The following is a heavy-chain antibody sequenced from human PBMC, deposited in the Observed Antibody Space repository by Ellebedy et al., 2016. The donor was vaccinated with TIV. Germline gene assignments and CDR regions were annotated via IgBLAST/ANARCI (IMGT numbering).Heavy chain of an antibody. CDR3: ARDITGTTSPIDY. CDR1: GYTFTSYG. Sequence: AASVKVSCKASGYTFTSYGISWVRQAPGQGLEWMGIINPSGGSTSYAQKFQGRVTMTRDTSTSTVYMELSSLRSEDTAVYYCARDITGTTSPIDYWGQGTLVTVSS. J-gene: IGHJ4*02. D-gene: IGHD1-20*01. CDR2: INPSGGST. V-gene: IGHV1-46*01.